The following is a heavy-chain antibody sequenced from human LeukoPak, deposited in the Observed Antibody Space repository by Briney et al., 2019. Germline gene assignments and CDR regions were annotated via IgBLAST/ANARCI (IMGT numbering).Heavy chain of an antibody. CDR2: MNPNSGNT. CDR3: ARAEDLLRYFDWLTD. CDR1: GYTFTSYD. D-gene: IGHD3-9*01. Sequence: GASVKVSCKASGYTFTSYDINWVRQATGQGLEWMGWMNPNSGNTGYAQKFQGRVTMTRNTSMSTAYMELSSLRSEDTAVYYCARAEDLLRYFDWLTDWGQGTLVTVSS. V-gene: IGHV1-8*01. J-gene: IGHJ4*02.